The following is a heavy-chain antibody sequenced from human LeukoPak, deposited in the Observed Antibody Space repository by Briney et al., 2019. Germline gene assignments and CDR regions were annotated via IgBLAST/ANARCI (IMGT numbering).Heavy chain of an antibody. J-gene: IGHJ4*02. V-gene: IGHV3-49*04. CDR3: TRGQLGYDY. CDR2: IRTKASGGTS. CDR1: GFTFGDYA. D-gene: IGHD5-18*01. Sequence: GGSLRLSCTASGFTFGDYAMTWARQAPGKGLEWVGFIRTKASGGTSEYATSVKVRFTISRDDSKSIAYLQMNSLKTEDTAVYYCTRGQLGYDYWGQGTLVTVSS.